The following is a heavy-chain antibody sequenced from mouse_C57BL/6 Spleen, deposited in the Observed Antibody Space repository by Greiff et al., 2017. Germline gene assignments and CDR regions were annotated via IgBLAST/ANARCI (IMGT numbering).Heavy chain of an antibody. CDR3: ARREGLLFIAY. CDR2: IYPGDGDT. CDR1: GYAFSSYW. V-gene: IGHV1-82*01. D-gene: IGHD1-1*01. J-gene: IGHJ3*01. Sequence: VQLVESGPELVKPGASVKISCKASGYAFSSYWMNWVKQRPGKGLEWIGRIYPGDGDTNYNEKFKGKATMTADKSSSTAYMQLSRLTSEDSAVYISARREGLLFIAYRGQGTLVTDAA.